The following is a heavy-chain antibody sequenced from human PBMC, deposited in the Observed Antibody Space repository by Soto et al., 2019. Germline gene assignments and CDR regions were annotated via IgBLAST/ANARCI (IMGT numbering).Heavy chain of an antibody. CDR2: ISSSSSYI. CDR3: AREGSYGDYAFDY. D-gene: IGHD4-17*01. V-gene: IGHV3-21*01. J-gene: IGHJ4*02. CDR1: GFTFSSYS. Sequence: GGSLRLSCAASGFTFSSYSMNWVRQAPGKGLEWVSSISSSSSYIYYADSVKGRFTISRDNAKNSLYLQMNSLRAEDTAVYYCAREGSYGDYAFDYWGQGTLVTVSS.